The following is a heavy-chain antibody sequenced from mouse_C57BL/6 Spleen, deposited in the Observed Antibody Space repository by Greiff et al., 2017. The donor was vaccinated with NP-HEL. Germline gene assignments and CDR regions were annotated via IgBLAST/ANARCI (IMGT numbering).Heavy chain of an antibody. CDR3: ARHGDFDY. V-gene: IGHV1-42*01. CDR1: GYSFTGYY. J-gene: IGHJ2*01. CDR2: INPSTGGT. Sequence: VQLQQSGPELVKPGASVKISCKASGYSFTGYYMNWVKQSPEKSLEWIGEINPSTGGTTYNQKFKAKATLTVDKSSSTAYMQLKSLTSEDSAVYYCARHGDFDYWGQGTTLTVSS.